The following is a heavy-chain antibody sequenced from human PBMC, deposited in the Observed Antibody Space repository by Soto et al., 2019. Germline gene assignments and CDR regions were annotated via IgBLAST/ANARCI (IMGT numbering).Heavy chain of an antibody. J-gene: IGHJ3*02. CDR1: GLTFSSYG. V-gene: IGHV3-33*01. D-gene: IGHD3-16*02. CDR3: VRDIESCFDI. Sequence: QVQLVESGGGVVQPGRSLRLSCAASGLTFSSYGMHWVRQAPGKGLEWVAVIGYDGSNKYYADSVKGRFTISRDNSKNTLELQMNSLRAEDTAVYYCVRDIESCFDIWGQGTMVTVSS. CDR2: IGYDGSNK.